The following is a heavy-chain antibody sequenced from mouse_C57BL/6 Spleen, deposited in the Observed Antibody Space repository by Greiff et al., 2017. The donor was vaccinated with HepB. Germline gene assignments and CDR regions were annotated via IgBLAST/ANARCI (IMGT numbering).Heavy chain of an antibody. CDR2: IDPNSGGT. CDR1: GYTFTSYW. Sequence: QVQLQQPGAELVKPGASVKLSCKASGYTFTSYWMHWVKQRPGRGLEWIGRIDPNSGGTKYNEKFKSKATLTVDKPASAAYIQLSSLTSEDSAVYYGARTAQVSAWFAYWGQGTLVTVSA. J-gene: IGHJ3*01. D-gene: IGHD3-2*02. CDR3: ARTAQVSAWFAY. V-gene: IGHV1-72*01.